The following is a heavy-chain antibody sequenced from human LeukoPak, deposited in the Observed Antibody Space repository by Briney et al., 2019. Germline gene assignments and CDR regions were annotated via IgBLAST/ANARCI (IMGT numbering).Heavy chain of an antibody. D-gene: IGHD4-11*01. CDR2: INHSGST. Sequence: PSETLSLTCAVYGGSFSGYYWSWIRQPPGKGLEWIGEINHSGSTNYNPSLKSRVTISVDTSKNQFSLKLSSVTAADTAVYYCASSPDTVTTQNWFDPWGQGTLVTVSS. V-gene: IGHV4-34*01. CDR3: ASSPDTVTTQNWFDP. CDR1: GGSFSGYY. J-gene: IGHJ5*02.